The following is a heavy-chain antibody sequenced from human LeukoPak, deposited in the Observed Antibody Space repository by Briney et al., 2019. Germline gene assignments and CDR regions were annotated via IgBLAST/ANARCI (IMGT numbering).Heavy chain of an antibody. J-gene: IGHJ5*02. CDR1: GYSISSGYY. D-gene: IGHD3-3*01. CDR3: ASAMGYYDFWSDSKWFDP. Sequence: SETRSLTCTVAGYSISSGYYGGWIRQPPGKGREWIGSIYHSGSTYYNPSLKSRVTISVDTSKNQFSLKLSSVTAADPAVYYCASAMGYYDFWSDSKWFDPWGQGTLVTVSS. CDR2: IYHSGST. V-gene: IGHV4-38-2*02.